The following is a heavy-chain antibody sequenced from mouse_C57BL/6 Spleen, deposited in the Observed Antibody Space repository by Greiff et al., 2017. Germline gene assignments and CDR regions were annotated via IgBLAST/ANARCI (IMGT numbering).Heavy chain of an antibody. J-gene: IGHJ2*01. CDR2: IDPENGDT. CDR3: TTSGVGDY. D-gene: IGHD3-1*01. Sequence: EVQRVESGAELVRPGASVKLSCTASGFNIKDDYMHWVKQRPEQGLEWIGRIDPENGDTEYASKFQGKATITADTSSNTAYLQLSSLTSEDTAVYYCTTSGVGDYWGQGTTLTVSS. V-gene: IGHV14-4*01. CDR1: GFNIKDDY.